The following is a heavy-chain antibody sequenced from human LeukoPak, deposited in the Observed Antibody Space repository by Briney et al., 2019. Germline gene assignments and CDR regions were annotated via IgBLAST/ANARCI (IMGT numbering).Heavy chain of an antibody. CDR1: GFTFSSYG. J-gene: IGHJ4*02. Sequence: GRTLRLSCAASGFTFSSYGMHWGRQAPGTGLEGVAVIWYDGSNKYYADSVKGRFTISRDNSKNTLYLQMNSLRAEDTAVYYCAKNSRKYGDYGAYDYWGQGTLVTVSS. V-gene: IGHV3-33*06. CDR3: AKNSRKYGDYGAYDY. CDR2: IWYDGSNK. D-gene: IGHD4-17*01.